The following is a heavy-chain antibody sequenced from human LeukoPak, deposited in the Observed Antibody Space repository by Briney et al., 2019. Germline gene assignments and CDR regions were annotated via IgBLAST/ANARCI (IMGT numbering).Heavy chain of an antibody. Sequence: GGSLRLSCAASGFNFANHAMNWVRQAPGKGLEWVSYISSSSSTIYYADSVKGRFTISRDNAKNSLYLQMNSLRAEDTAVYYCARGAYYYEDWGQGTLVTVSS. D-gene: IGHD3-22*01. V-gene: IGHV3-48*01. J-gene: IGHJ4*02. CDR3: ARGAYYYED. CDR1: GFNFANHA. CDR2: ISSSSSTI.